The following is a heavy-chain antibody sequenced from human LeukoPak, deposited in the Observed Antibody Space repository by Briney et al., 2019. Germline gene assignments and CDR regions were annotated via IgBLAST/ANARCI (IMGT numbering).Heavy chain of an antibody. CDR1: GFSFNNYW. Sequence: GGSLRLSCVASGFSFNNYWMHWVRQTPGKGLVWVSGINRDASNTAYADSVKGRFTISRDNAKNTLSLQMNSLRAEDTAIYYCARDSSAWLVDWGQGTLVTVSA. J-gene: IGHJ4*02. D-gene: IGHD6-19*01. CDR3: ARDSSAWLVD. V-gene: IGHV3-74*01. CDR2: INRDASNT.